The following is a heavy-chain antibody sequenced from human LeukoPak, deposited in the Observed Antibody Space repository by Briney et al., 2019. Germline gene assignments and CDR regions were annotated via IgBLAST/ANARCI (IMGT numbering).Heavy chain of an antibody. J-gene: IGHJ6*02. CDR1: GYTFTSYY. V-gene: IGHV1-46*01. CDR3: ARARYYYGSGSYYYYYYGMDV. Sequence: ASVKVSCKASGYTFTSYYMHWVRQAPGQGLEWMGIINPSGGSTSYAQKFQGRVTMTRDTSTSTVYMELSSPRSEDTAVYYCARARYYYGSGSYYYYYYGMDVWGQGTTVTVSS. CDR2: INPSGGST. D-gene: IGHD3-10*01.